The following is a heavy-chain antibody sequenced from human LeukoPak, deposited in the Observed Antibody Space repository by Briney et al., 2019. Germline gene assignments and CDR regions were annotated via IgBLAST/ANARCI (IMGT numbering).Heavy chain of an antibody. CDR2: ISSSSSYL. D-gene: IGHD2-2*01. CDR3: ASFCSSTSCYRMDV. V-gene: IGHV3-21*01. J-gene: IGHJ6*02. CDR1: GFTFSNYA. Sequence: GGSLRLSCAASGFTFSNYAINWVRQAPGKGLEWVSSISSSSSYLYYADSVKGRFTISRDNPKNSLYLQMNSLRAEDTAVYYCASFCSSTSCYRMDVWGQGTTVTVSS.